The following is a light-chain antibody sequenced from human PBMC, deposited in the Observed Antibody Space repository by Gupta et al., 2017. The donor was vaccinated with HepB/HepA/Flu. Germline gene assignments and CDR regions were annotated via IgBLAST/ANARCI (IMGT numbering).Light chain of an antibody. CDR3: QQDGSSPYT. CDR2: GAS. V-gene: IGKV3-20*01. Sequence: EIVLTQSPGTLSLSPGERATLSCRASQSVSSGYLAWYQQKPGQAPRLLIYGASSRATGIPDRFSGSGSGTDFTLTISRLEPEDFAVYYCQQDGSSPYTFGPGTKLEIK. J-gene: IGKJ2*01. CDR1: QSVSSGY.